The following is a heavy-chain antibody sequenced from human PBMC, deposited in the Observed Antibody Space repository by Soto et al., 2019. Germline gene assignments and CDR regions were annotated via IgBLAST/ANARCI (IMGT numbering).Heavy chain of an antibody. J-gene: IGHJ3*02. Sequence: PVGSLRLSCAASGFTFSSYSMNWVRQAPGKGLEWVSSISSSSSYIYYADSVKGRFTISRDNAKNSLYLQMNSLRAEDTAVYYCARWYYYDSSGYYQNTYAFDIWGQGTMVTVSS. V-gene: IGHV3-21*01. CDR2: ISSSSSYI. CDR1: GFTFSSYS. CDR3: ARWYYYDSSGYYQNTYAFDI. D-gene: IGHD3-22*01.